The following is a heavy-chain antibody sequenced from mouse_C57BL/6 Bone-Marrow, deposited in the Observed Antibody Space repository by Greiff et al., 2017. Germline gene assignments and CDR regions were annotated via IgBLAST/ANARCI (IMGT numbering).Heavy chain of an antibody. D-gene: IGHD1-1*02. Sequence: VQLQQPGAELVRPGTSVKLSCKASGYTFTSYWMHWVKQRPGQGLEWIGVIDPSDSYTNYNQKFKGKATLTVDTSSSTAYMQLSSLTSEDSAVYYCAREGLWLMGFAYWGQGTLVTVSA. CDR3: AREGLWLMGFAY. V-gene: IGHV1-59*01. CDR2: IDPSDSYT. J-gene: IGHJ3*01. CDR1: GYTFTSYW.